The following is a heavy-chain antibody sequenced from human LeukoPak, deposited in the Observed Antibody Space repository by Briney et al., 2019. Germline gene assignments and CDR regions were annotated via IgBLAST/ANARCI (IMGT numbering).Heavy chain of an antibody. CDR3: ARGGTKWLPHKFDY. Sequence: SETLSLTCTVSGGSISSYYWSWIRQPPGKGLEWIGYIYYSGSTNYNPSLKSRVTISVDTSKNQFSLKLSSVTAADTAVYYCARGGTKWLPHKFDYWGQGTLVTVSS. J-gene: IGHJ4*02. CDR2: IYYSGST. D-gene: IGHD3-22*01. CDR1: GGSISSYY. V-gene: IGHV4-59*12.